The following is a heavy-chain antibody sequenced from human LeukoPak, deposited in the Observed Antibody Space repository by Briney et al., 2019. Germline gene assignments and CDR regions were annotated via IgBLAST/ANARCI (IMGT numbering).Heavy chain of an antibody. CDR1: GASVSSASYY. D-gene: IGHD5-18*01. Sequence: SETLSLTCTVSGASVSSASYYWSWIRQPAGKGLEWIGYISASGGPSYNPSLKSRVTISGDTSKNQFSLKLSSVTAADTAVYYCARDRGYIRYFDYWGQGTLVTVSS. V-gene: IGHV4-61*10. CDR2: ISASGGP. CDR3: ARDRGYIRYFDY. J-gene: IGHJ4*02.